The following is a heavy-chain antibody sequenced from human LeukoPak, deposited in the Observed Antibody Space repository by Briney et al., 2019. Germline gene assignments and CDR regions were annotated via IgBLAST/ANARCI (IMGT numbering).Heavy chain of an antibody. Sequence: SETLSLTCTVSGYSINNDDYWGWIRPSPGKGLEWIGSIYHSGSVYYNPSLKSRVTISVDTSKNQFSLKLTSVTAADTAVYNCARSRSRPLLPPLPKSQYYFDYWGQGTLVTVSS. D-gene: IGHD2-21*01. J-gene: IGHJ4*02. CDR1: GYSINNDDY. CDR2: IYHSGSV. V-gene: IGHV4-38-2*02. CDR3: ARSRSRPLLPPLPKSQYYFDY.